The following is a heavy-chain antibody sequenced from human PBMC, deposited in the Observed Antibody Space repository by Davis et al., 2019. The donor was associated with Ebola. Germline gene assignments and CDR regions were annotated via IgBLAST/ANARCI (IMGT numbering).Heavy chain of an antibody. CDR2: INPNSGGT. V-gene: IGHV1-2*06. J-gene: IGHJ6*02. CDR1: GYTFTGCY. CDR3: ARGQQLGPHYYYGMDV. Sequence: ASVKVSCKASGYTFTGCYVHWVRQAPGQGLEWMGRINPNSGGTNYAQKFQGRVTMTRDTSISTAYMELSRLRSDDTAVYYCARGQQLGPHYYYGMDVWGQGTTVTVSS. D-gene: IGHD6-13*01.